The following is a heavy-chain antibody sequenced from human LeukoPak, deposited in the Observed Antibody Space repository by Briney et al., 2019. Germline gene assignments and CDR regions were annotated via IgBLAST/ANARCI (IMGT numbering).Heavy chain of an antibody. CDR2: ISFDGSAK. V-gene: IGHV3-30*18. Sequence: PGGSLRLSCAASGFTFSSYSMHWVRQAPGKGLEWVSVISFDGSAKYYADSVKGRFTISRDNSKNTLNLQMTSLRAEDTAVYYCAKDRVTAAGYYFDYWGQGTLVTVSS. D-gene: IGHD6-13*01. CDR1: GFTFSSYS. J-gene: IGHJ4*02. CDR3: AKDRVTAAGYYFDY.